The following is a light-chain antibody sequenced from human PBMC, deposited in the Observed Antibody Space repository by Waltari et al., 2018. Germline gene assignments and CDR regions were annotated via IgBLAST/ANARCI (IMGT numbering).Light chain of an antibody. CDR1: SSNIGAGYD. Sequence: QSVLTQPPSVSGAPGQRVTISCTGSSSNIGAGYDVHWYQQFPGTAPKLLIYGNTNRPSGVPDRFSGSKSGTSGSLAITGLQAEDEADYYCQSYDISLSASVFGSGTKVTVL. CDR3: QSYDISLSASV. CDR2: GNT. V-gene: IGLV1-40*01. J-gene: IGLJ6*01.